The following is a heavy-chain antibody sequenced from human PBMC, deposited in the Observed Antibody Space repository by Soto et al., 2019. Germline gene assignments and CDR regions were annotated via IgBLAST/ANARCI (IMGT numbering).Heavy chain of an antibody. D-gene: IGHD3-22*01. CDR1: GFTFSNYG. J-gene: IGHJ4*02. CDR3: ARGYDSSGYGVFFDY. CDR2: IWYDGSDK. V-gene: IGHV3-33*01. Sequence: QVQLVESGGGVVQPGRSLRLSCAASGFTFSNYGMHWVRQAPGKGLEWVAVIWYDGSDKYYADSVKGRFTISRDNSKKTLFLQMNSLRAEDTAVYYCARGYDSSGYGVFFDYWGQGTLVTVSS.